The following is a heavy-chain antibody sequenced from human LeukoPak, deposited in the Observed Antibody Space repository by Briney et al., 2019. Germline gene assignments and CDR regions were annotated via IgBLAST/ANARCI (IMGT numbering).Heavy chain of an antibody. CDR2: IYPGDSDT. Sequence: KPGGSVRLSCAASGFTFTSYWIGWVRQMPGKGLEWMGIIYPGDSDTRYSPSFQGQVTISADKSISTAYLQWSSLKASDTAMYYCARYGRRVVPAANPPVYWGQGTLVTVSS. D-gene: IGHD2-2*01. V-gene: IGHV5-51*01. CDR3: ARYGRRVVPAANPPVY. J-gene: IGHJ4*02. CDR1: GFTFTSYW.